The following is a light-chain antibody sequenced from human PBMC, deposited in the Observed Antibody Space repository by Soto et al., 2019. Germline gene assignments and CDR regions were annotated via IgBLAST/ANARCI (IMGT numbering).Light chain of an antibody. CDR2: AAS. CDR3: QQTYSSPQT. J-gene: IGKJ1*01. V-gene: IGKV1-39*01. CDR1: QTVSIY. Sequence: SASVSDRVTITCRASQTVSIYLNWYRQKPGKAPELLIFAASDLQSGVPSRFSGSGSGTDFTLTISSLQPEDFATYYCQQTYSSPQTFGQGTKVDIK.